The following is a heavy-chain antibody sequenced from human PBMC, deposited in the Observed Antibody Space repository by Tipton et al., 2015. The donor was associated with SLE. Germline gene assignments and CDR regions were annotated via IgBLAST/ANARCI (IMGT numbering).Heavy chain of an antibody. CDR1: GGSISSNY. CDR2: FYHSGGT. J-gene: IGHJ5*02. Sequence: TLSLTCIVSGGSISSNYWSWIRQPPGRGLVWIGYFYHSGGTNYNPSLQGRVTMSIDTSRNQISLRLKSVSASDTAVYYCVRGYSGSYYGGRWFDPWGQGIPVTVST. CDR3: VRGYSGSYYGGRWFDP. D-gene: IGHD1-26*01. V-gene: IGHV4-59*07.